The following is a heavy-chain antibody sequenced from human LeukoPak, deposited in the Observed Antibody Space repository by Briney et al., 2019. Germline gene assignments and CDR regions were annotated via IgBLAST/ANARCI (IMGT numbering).Heavy chain of an antibody. V-gene: IGHV3-7*01. CDR2: ITQDGSAK. CDR1: GFTFSSYW. J-gene: IGHJ4*02. D-gene: IGHD3-3*01. Sequence: GGSLRLSCGASGFTFSSYWMSWVRQAPGKGLEWVSNITQDGSAKYYADSVKGQFTISRDNAKNSLYLQMNSLRAEDTAVYYCARELGYLEWLVYERGGYFDYRGQGTLVTVSS. CDR3: ARELGYLEWLVYERGGYFDY.